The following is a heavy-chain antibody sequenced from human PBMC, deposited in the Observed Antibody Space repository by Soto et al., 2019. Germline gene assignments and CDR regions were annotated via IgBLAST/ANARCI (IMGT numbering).Heavy chain of an antibody. CDR1: GDSMSNYY. CDR3: ARTVGAAYYFDF. J-gene: IGHJ4*02. D-gene: IGHD1-26*01. Sequence: QVKLQESGPGLVKPSETLSLTCTVSGDSMSNYYWSWIRQPAGKGLEWIGRIYTSGSTNYNPSLMSRVNMSIDTSNNHFSLNLKSVTAADAAVYYCARTVGAAYYFDFWCQGALVTVSS. CDR2: IYTSGST. V-gene: IGHV4-4*07.